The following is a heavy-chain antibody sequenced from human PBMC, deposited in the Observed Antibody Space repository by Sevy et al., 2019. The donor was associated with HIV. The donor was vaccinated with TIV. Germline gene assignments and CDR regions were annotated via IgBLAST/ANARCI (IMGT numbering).Heavy chain of an antibody. CDR2: ISSSGSTI. CDR3: ARGAWGGIDY. CDR1: GFTFSTYE. Sequence: GGSLRLSCAASGFTFSTYEMNWVRQAPRKGLEWVSYISSSGSTIYYADSVKGRFTISRDSAKNSLNLQMNSLRAEDTAVYYCARGAWGGIDYWGQGTLVTVSS. D-gene: IGHD3-16*01. J-gene: IGHJ4*02. V-gene: IGHV3-48*03.